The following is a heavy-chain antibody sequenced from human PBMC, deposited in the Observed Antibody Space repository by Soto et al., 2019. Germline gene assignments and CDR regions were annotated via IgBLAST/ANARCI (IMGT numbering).Heavy chain of an antibody. CDR1: GFPFSTYW. D-gene: IGHD4-4*01. CDR2: INPDGNVG. CDR3: AGWGGHDYNY. V-gene: IGHV3-7*03. Sequence: EVQLLGSGGGLVQPGGSLRLSCVGSGFPFSTYWMNWVRQAPGKGLEWVANINPDGNVGTYVDSVRGRFTTSRDNAKNSLYLQMNSLRADDTAVYFCAGWGGHDYNYWGQGITVTVSS. J-gene: IGHJ4*02.